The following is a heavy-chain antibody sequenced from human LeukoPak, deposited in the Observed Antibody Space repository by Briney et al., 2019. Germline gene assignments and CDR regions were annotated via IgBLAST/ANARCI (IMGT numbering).Heavy chain of an antibody. D-gene: IGHD1-1*01. J-gene: IGHJ4*02. CDR1: GFTFSSFG. Sequence: PGGSLRLSCTASGFTFSSFGMHWVRQAPGKGLEWVAFVRYDGTNKYYADSVRGRFTISRDNSKNTLYLQMNSLRAEDTAVYYCAKEHNWDPKYYFDYWGQGTLVTVSS. CDR3: AKEHNWDPKYYFDY. V-gene: IGHV3-30*02. CDR2: VRYDGTNK.